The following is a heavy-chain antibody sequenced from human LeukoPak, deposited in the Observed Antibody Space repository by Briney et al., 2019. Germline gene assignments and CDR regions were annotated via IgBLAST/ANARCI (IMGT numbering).Heavy chain of an antibody. D-gene: IGHD6-13*01. CDR1: GYSFTRSW. CDR2: VYPGDSDT. Sequence: GESLKISCKGSGYSFTRSWIGWARQMPGKGLEWMGIVYPGDSDTKYSPSFQGQVTISADKSITTAYLQWSSLKASDTAIFYCARHTAAAGPIDFWGQGTLVTVSS. CDR3: ARHTAAAGPIDF. V-gene: IGHV5-51*01. J-gene: IGHJ4*02.